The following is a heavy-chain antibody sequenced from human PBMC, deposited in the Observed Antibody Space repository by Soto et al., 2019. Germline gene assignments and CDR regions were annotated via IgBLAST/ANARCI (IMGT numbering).Heavy chain of an antibody. CDR3: AKSGYGGNSYFDY. D-gene: IGHD4-17*01. V-gene: IGHV3-23*01. J-gene: IGHJ4*02. CDR1: GFTFSSYA. Sequence: GGSLRLSCAASGFTFSSYAISWVRQAPGKGLEWVSAISGSGGSTYYADSVKGRFTISRDNSKNTLYLQMNSLRAEDTAVYYCAKSGYGGNSYFDYWGQGTLVTVYS. CDR2: ISGSGGST.